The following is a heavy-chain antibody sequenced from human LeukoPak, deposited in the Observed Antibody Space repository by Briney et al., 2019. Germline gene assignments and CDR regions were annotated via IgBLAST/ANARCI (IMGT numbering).Heavy chain of an antibody. Sequence: SGGSLRLSCAASGFTFSSDAMSWVRQAPGKGLEWVSAISGSGGSTYYADSVKGRFTISRDNSKNTLYLQMNSLRAEDTAVYYCAKVIAVAGNFDYWGQGALVTVSS. CDR1: GFTFSSDA. CDR3: AKVIAVAGNFDY. D-gene: IGHD6-19*01. V-gene: IGHV3-23*01. CDR2: ISGSGGST. J-gene: IGHJ4*02.